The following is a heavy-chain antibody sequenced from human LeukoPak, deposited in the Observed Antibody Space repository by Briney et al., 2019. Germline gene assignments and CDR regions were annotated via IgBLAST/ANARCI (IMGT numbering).Heavy chain of an antibody. CDR2: MYYSGST. CDR1: GGSISSGGFY. D-gene: IGHD5-24*01. Sequence: PSETLSLTCTVSGGSISSGGFYWRWIRQHPGKGLEWIGTMYYSGSTYYNPSLKSRVTILVDTSKNQFSLKLSSVTAADTAVYYCARQMAQGAFDIWGQGTMVTVSS. CDR3: ARQMAQGAFDI. J-gene: IGHJ3*02. V-gene: IGHV4-31*03.